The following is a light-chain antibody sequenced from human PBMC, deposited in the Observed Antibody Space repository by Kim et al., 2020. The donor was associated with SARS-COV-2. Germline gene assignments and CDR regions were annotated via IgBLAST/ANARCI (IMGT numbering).Light chain of an antibody. V-gene: IGKV3D-15*01. CDR1: ESVSTN. Sequence: EVVMTQSPATLPVSPGERATLSCWASESVSTNLAWFQQKPGQTPRLLIYGSSTRATGVPARFSGSGSGTEFTLTISSLQSEDSALYYCQQYNNWPPLTFGGGTKVEIK. CDR2: GSS. J-gene: IGKJ4*01. CDR3: QQYNNWPPLT.